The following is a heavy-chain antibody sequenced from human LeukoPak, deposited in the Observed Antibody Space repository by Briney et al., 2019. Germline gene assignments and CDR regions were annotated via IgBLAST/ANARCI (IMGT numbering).Heavy chain of an antibody. Sequence: SVKVSCKASGGTFSSYAISWVRQAPGQGLEWMGRIIPIFGIASYAQKFQGRVTITADKSTSTAYMELSSLRSEDTAVYYCARDEGIAVAGVFDYWGQGTLVTVSS. CDR3: ARDEGIAVAGVFDY. CDR1: GGTFSSYA. CDR2: IIPIFGIA. V-gene: IGHV1-69*04. J-gene: IGHJ4*02. D-gene: IGHD6-19*01.